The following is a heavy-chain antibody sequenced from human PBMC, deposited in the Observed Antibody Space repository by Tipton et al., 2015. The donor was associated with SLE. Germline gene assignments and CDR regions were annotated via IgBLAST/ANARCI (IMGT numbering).Heavy chain of an antibody. D-gene: IGHD5-18*01. CDR2: IYYSGST. Sequence: TLSLTCTVSGDSIHRASYYCTWIRQPPGKGLEWIGYIYYSGSTNYNPSLKSRVTISVDTSKNQFSLKLNSVTAADTAVYYCARLPLWANWFDPWGQGTLVIVSS. CDR3: ARLPLWANWFDP. J-gene: IGHJ5*02. CDR1: GDSIHRASYY. V-gene: IGHV4-61*01.